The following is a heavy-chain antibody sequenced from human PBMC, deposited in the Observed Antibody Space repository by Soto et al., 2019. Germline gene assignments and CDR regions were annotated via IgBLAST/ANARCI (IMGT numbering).Heavy chain of an antibody. V-gene: IGHV1-3*01. D-gene: IGHD5-12*01. CDR3: ARVMATRGYYYYYYGMDV. CDR2: INAGNGST. J-gene: IGHJ6*02. Sequence: ASVQVSCKASGGTFSSYAMHWVRQAPGQRLEWMGWINAGNGSTKYSQKFQGRVTITRDTSASTAYMELSSLRSEDTAVYYCARVMATRGYYYYYYGMDVWGQGTTVTVSS. CDR1: GGTFSSYA.